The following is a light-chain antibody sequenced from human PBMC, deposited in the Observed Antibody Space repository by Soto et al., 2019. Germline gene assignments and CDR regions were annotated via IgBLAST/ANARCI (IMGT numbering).Light chain of an antibody. Sequence: QSVLTQPHSVSGSPGQSVTISCTGTSSDVGGYNYVSWYQQHPGKAPELMIYDVSKRPSGVPDRFSGSKPGNTASLTISGLQAEDEADYYCCSYAGSYSYVFGTGTKATVL. V-gene: IGLV2-11*01. CDR1: SSDVGGYNY. CDR2: DVS. CDR3: CSYAGSYSYV. J-gene: IGLJ1*01.